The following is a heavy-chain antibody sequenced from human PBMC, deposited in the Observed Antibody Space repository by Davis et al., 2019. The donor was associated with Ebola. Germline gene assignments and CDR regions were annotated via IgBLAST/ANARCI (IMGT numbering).Heavy chain of an antibody. V-gene: IGHV3-49*04. CDR3: TREAGYGNIHWIDS. J-gene: IGHJ5*01. CDR2: IRSEAFGGTI. CDR1: GFTFGDYT. D-gene: IGHD5-12*01. Sequence: PGGSLRLSCTASGFTFGDYTMTWVRQAPGKGLEWVGFIRSEAFGGTIEYAASVKGRFSISRHDTESIAHLQRNSLKSEDTTVYYCTREAGYGNIHWIDSWGQGTLVTVSS.